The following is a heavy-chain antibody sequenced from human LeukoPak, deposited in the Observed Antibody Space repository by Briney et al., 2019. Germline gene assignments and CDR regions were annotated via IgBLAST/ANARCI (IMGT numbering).Heavy chain of an antibody. V-gene: IGHV3-7*01. CDR1: GFTFSNAW. CDR3: ARDGDV. J-gene: IGHJ6*02. Sequence: GGSLRLSCAASGFTFSNAWMSWVRQAPGKGLEWVANIKQDGSEKYYVDSVKGRFTISRDNAKNSLHLQMNSLRAEDTAVYYCARDGDVWGQGTTVTVSS. CDR2: IKQDGSEK.